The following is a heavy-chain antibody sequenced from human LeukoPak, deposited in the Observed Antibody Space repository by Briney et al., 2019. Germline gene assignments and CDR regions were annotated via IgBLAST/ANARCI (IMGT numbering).Heavy chain of an antibody. J-gene: IGHJ6*03. CDR3: ARRMDNEYYYMDV. Sequence: GGSLTLSCAASGFSFSDYYMSWVRQAPGKGLEWVSVIYADGRTFYADSVRGRFTISRDNSKNTLYLQMNSLRDEDTAVYYCARRMDNEYYYMDVWGRGTTVTISS. CDR1: GFSFSDYY. D-gene: IGHD1-1*01. V-gene: IGHV3-66*01. CDR2: IYADGRT.